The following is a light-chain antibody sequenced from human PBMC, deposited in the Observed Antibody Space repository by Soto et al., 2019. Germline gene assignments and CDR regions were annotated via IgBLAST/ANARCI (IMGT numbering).Light chain of an antibody. CDR2: EVT. J-gene: IGLJ1*01. CDR1: SSDVGGYNY. Sequence: QSVLTRPLSASGSPGQSVTISCTGTSSDVGGYNYVSWYQQLPGKAPKLMIYEVTKRPSGVPDRFSGSKSGNTASLTVSGLQAEDEADYYCSSYAGSNNFVFGTGTKVTVL. CDR3: SSYAGSNNFV. V-gene: IGLV2-8*01.